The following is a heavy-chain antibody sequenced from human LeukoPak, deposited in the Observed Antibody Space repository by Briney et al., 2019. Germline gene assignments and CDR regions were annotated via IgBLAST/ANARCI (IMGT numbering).Heavy chain of an antibody. CDR3: ARSVVATTGISYYYYIDV. CDR2: MDPNSGNT. CDR1: GYTFTSYD. J-gene: IGHJ6*03. Sequence: GASVKVSCKASGYTFTSYDINWVRQATGQGLEWMGWMDPNSGNTGYAQKFQGRVTITRNTSISTAYMELSSLRSEDTAVYYCARSVVATTGISYYYYIDVWAKGTTVTISS. D-gene: IGHD5-12*01. V-gene: IGHV1-8*03.